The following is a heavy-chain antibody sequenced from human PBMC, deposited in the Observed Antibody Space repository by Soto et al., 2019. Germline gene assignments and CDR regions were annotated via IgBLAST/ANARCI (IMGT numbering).Heavy chain of an antibody. CDR2: IRSKAYGGTT. V-gene: IGHV3-49*03. CDR3: TRDPDYYDSSGYYLPTAYYYYGMDV. Sequence: GGSLRLSCTASGFTFGDYAMSWFRQAPGKGLEWVGFIRSKAYGGTTEYAASVKGRFTISRDDSKSIAYLQMNSLKTEDTAVYYCTRDPDYYDSSGYYLPTAYYYYGMDVWGQGTTVTVSS. CDR1: GFTFGDYA. D-gene: IGHD3-22*01. J-gene: IGHJ6*02.